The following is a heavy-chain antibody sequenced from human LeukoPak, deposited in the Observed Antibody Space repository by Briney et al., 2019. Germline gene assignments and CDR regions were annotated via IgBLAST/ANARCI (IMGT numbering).Heavy chain of an antibody. CDR3: ARDLGYSSGWAD. Sequence: GGSLRLSCAASGFTFSSYAMHWVRQAPGKGLEWVAVILYDGSNKYYADSVKGRFTISRDNSKNTLYLQMNSLRAEDTAVYYCARDLGYSSGWADWGQGTLVTVSS. J-gene: IGHJ4*02. CDR2: ILYDGSNK. D-gene: IGHD6-19*01. CDR1: GFTFSSYA. V-gene: IGHV3-30-3*01.